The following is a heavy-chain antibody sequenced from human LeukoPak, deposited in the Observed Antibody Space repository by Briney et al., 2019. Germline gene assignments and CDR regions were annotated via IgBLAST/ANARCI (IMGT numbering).Heavy chain of an antibody. Sequence: SETLSLTCTVSGGSISSYYWSWIRQPAGKGLEWSERIYTSGSTNYNPSLKSRVTMSVDTSKNQFSLKLSSVTAADTAVYYCAKNYYDSSGYYYWYFDLWGRGTLVTVSS. V-gene: IGHV4-4*07. D-gene: IGHD3-22*01. J-gene: IGHJ2*01. CDR1: GGSISSYY. CDR2: IYTSGST. CDR3: AKNYYDSSGYYYWYFDL.